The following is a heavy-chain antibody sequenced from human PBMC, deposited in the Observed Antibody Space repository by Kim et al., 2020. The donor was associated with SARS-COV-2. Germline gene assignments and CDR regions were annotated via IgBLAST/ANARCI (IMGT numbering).Heavy chain of an antibody. CDR1: GGSFRDYY. D-gene: IGHD6-13*01. J-gene: IGHJ4*03. CDR2: ISPSGTS. V-gene: IGHV4-34*01. CDR3: ARGGKGAPGLGCYDY. Sequence: ETLSLTCAVYGGSFRDYYWSWIRQTPGKGLEWIGEISPSGTSYHSPSLQSRVTISIDTSKKQFSLKLKSVTAADTAFYYCARGGKGAPGLGCYDYWGLG.